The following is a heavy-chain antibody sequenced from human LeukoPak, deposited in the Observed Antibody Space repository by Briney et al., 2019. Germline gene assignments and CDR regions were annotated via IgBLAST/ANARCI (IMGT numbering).Heavy chain of an antibody. CDR3: ARDGGYSYGYSPDY. CDR2: ISSNGGST. Sequence: GGSLRLSCSASGFTFSSYAMHWVRQAPGKGLEYVSAISSNGGSTYYADSVKGRFTISRDNSKNTLYLQMSSLRAEDTAVYYCARDGGYSYGYSPDYWGQGTLVTVSS. D-gene: IGHD5-18*01. J-gene: IGHJ4*02. V-gene: IGHV3-64D*06. CDR1: GFTFSSYA.